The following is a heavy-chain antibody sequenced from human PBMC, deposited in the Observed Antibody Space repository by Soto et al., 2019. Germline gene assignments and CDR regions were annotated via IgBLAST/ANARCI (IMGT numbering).Heavy chain of an antibody. CDR1: GYTFTGYY. CDR3: ARGPLEGREEYCSGGSCSTENWFDP. CDR2: INPNSGGT. D-gene: IGHD2-15*01. J-gene: IGHJ5*02. Sequence: ASVKVSCKASGYTFTGYYMHWVRQAPGQGLEWMGWINPNSGGTNYAQKFQGWVTMTRDTSSSTAYMELSRLRSDETAVYYCARGPLEGREEYCSGGSCSTENWFDPWGQGTLVTVSS. V-gene: IGHV1-2*04.